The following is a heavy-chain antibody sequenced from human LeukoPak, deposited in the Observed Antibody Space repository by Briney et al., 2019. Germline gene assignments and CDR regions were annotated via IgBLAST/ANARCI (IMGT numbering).Heavy chain of an antibody. D-gene: IGHD3-10*01. V-gene: IGHV3-7*01. J-gene: IGHJ4*02. CDR1: GFTFNYYW. CDR3: ARVRKLRTRGVMDPLDY. CDR2: IQQDGSEK. Sequence: PGGSLRLSCAASGFTFNYYWLTWVRQAQGKGLERVANIQQDGSEKYYVDSVKGRFIISRDNAKNSLYLQMNSLRAEDTAVYYCARVRKLRTRGVMDPLDYWGQGTLVTVSS.